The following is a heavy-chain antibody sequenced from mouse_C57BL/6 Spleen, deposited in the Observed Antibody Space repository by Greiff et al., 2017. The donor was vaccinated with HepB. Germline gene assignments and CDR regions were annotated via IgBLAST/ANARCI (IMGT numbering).Heavy chain of an antibody. CDR2: ISSGSSTI. Sequence: LVESGGGLVKPGGSLKLSCAASGFPFSDYGMHWVRQAPEKGLEWVAYISSGSSTIYYADTVKGRFTISRDNAKNTLFLQMTSLRSEDTAMYYCARPSGYYGAWFAYWGQGTLVTVSA. J-gene: IGHJ3*01. D-gene: IGHD2-3*01. CDR1: GFPFSDYG. V-gene: IGHV5-17*01. CDR3: ARPSGYYGAWFAY.